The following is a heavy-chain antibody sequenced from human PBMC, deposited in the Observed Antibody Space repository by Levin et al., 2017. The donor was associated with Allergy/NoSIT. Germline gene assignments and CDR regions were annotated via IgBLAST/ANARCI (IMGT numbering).Heavy chain of an antibody. CDR3: ARSEMATIGADY. D-gene: IGHD5-24*01. J-gene: IGHJ4*02. Sequence: GSLRLSCTVSGGSVSSGSYYWSWIRQPPGKGLEWIGYIYYSGSTNYNPSLKSRVTISVDTSKNQFSLKLSSVTAADTAVYYCARSEMATIGADYWGQGTLVTVSS. V-gene: IGHV4-61*01. CDR1: GGSVSSGSYY. CDR2: IYYSGST.